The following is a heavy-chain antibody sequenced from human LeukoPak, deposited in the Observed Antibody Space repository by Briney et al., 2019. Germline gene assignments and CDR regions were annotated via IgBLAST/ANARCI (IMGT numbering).Heavy chain of an antibody. D-gene: IGHD2-15*01. CDR2: ISGSGGST. Sequence: GGSLRLSCAASGFTFSSYAMSWVRQAPGKGLEWVSAISGSGGSTYYADSVKGRFTISRDNSKNTLYLQMNSLRAEDTAVYYCAKAVVAGTFAPNWFDPWGQGTLVTVSS. V-gene: IGHV3-23*01. CDR1: GFTFSSYA. CDR3: AKAVVAGTFAPNWFDP. J-gene: IGHJ5*02.